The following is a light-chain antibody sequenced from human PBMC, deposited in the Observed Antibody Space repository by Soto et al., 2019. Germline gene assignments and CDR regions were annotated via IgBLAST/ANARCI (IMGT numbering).Light chain of an antibody. CDR3: QQSYSTPQT. Sequence: DIQMTQSPSSLSASVGDRVIITCRASQSISNYLNWYQQTPGKAPKILIFAATNLQPGVPSRFSGSGSGTAFSLTISSLQPEDFATYYCQQSYSTPQTFGPGTKVDIK. CDR2: AAT. V-gene: IGKV1-39*01. CDR1: QSISNY. J-gene: IGKJ1*01.